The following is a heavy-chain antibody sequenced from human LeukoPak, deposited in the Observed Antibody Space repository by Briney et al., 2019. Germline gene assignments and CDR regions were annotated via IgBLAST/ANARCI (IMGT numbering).Heavy chain of an antibody. V-gene: IGHV3-21*01. CDR3: ARDPYSSGWYKDAFDI. CDR1: GFTFSSYS. J-gene: IGHJ3*02. Sequence: PGGSLRLSCAASGFTFSSYSVNWVRQAPGKGLEWVSSISGSSSYINYADSVKGRFTISRDNAQNSLFLQLNSLRAEDTAVYYCARDPYSSGWYKDAFDIWGQGTMVTVSS. D-gene: IGHD6-19*01. CDR2: ISGSSSYI.